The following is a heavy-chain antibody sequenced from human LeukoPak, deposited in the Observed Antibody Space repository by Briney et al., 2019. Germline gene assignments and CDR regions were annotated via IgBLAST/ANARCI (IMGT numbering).Heavy chain of an antibody. CDR3: TRGRYGDYLTQVRYYYYTDV. D-gene: IGHD4-17*01. CDR2: INHSGST. Sequence: SETLSLTCAAYGGSFSGYYWSWIRQPPGKGLEGIGEINHSGSTNYNPSLKSRVTISVDTSKNQLSLKLSSVPAAGTVGYYCTRGRYGDYLTQVRYYYYTDVWGKGTTVTVSS. CDR1: GGSFSGYY. J-gene: IGHJ6*03. V-gene: IGHV4-34*01.